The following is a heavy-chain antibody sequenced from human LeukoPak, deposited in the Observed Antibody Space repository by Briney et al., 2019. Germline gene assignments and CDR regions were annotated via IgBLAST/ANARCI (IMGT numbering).Heavy chain of an antibody. CDR2: ISNSGST. V-gene: IGHV4-59*01. D-gene: IGHD6-13*01. CDR1: GGSISSYY. Sequence: SETLSLTCSVAGGSISSYYWSWIRQPPGKGLEWIGHISNSGSTNYNPSLKCRVTISVDTSKNHFSLKLSSVSAADTAVYYCARGGSRYFDYWGQGTLVTVSS. CDR3: ARGGSRYFDY. J-gene: IGHJ4*02.